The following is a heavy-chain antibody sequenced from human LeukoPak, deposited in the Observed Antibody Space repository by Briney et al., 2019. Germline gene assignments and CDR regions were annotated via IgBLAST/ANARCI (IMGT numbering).Heavy chain of an antibody. J-gene: IGHJ4*02. CDR3: ARTYPGIALAGTFDY. Sequence: GGSLRLSCAASGFTFSSYWMGWVRQAPGEGLGWVANINQDGSEKYYVDSVKGRFTIPRDNAKNSLYLQMNSLRAEDTAVYFCARTYPGIALAGTFDYWGQGTRVTFSS. D-gene: IGHD6-19*01. CDR2: INQDGSEK. CDR1: GFTFSSYW. V-gene: IGHV3-7*01.